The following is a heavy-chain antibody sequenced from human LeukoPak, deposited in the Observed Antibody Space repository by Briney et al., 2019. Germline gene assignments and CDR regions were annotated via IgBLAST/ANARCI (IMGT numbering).Heavy chain of an antibody. V-gene: IGHV3-23*01. CDR1: GFTFSSYA. CDR3: GRGEGFLVDH. J-gene: IGHJ4*02. CDR2: ISGSGGST. D-gene: IGHD3-3*01. Sequence: GGSLRLSCAASGFTFSSYAMSWVRQAPGKGLEWVSAISGSGGSTYYADSVKGRFTISRDDAKNSLFLQMNSLRVEDTAVYYCGRGEGFLVDHWGQGTLVTVSS.